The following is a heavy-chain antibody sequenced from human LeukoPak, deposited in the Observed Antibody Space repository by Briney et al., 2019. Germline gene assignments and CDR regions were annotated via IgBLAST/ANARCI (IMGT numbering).Heavy chain of an antibody. CDR1: GGSISSSSYY. CDR2: IYYSGST. D-gene: IGHD1-26*01. V-gene: IGHV4-39*01. J-gene: IGHJ4*02. Sequence: SETLSLTCTVSGGSISSSSYYWGWIRQPPGKGLEWIGSIYYSGSTYYNPSLKSRVTISIDTSKNQFSLKLSSVTAADTAVYFRARHAIWGIVGATIGYWGQGTLVTVSS. CDR3: ARHAIWGIVGATIGY.